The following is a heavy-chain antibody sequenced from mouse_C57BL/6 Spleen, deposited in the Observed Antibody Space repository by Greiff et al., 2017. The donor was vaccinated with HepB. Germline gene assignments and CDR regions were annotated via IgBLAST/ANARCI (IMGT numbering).Heavy chain of an antibody. J-gene: IGHJ4*01. CDR1: GYTFTDYY. D-gene: IGHD1-1*01. CDR2: IYPGSGNT. CDR3: ARDYGSRRDYAMDY. V-gene: IGHV1-76*01. Sequence: VQLQQSGAELVRPGASVKLSCKASGYTFTDYYINWVKQRPGQGLEWIARIYPGSGNTYYNEKFKGKATLTAEKSSSTAYMQLSSLTSEDSAVYFWARDYGSRRDYAMDYWGQGTSVTVSS.